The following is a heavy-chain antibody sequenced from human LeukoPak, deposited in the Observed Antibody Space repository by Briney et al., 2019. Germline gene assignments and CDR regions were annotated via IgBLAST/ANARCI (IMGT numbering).Heavy chain of an antibody. V-gene: IGHV4-61*01. Sequence: PSETLSLTCTVSGGSVSSGSYYWSWIRQPPGKGLEWIGYIYYSGSTNYNPSLKSRVTISVDTSKNQFSLKLSSVTAADTAVYYCASERVDTAMAPFDYWGQGTLVTVSS. CDR1: GGSVSSGSYY. CDR2: IYYSGST. D-gene: IGHD5-18*01. CDR3: ASERVDTAMAPFDY. J-gene: IGHJ4*02.